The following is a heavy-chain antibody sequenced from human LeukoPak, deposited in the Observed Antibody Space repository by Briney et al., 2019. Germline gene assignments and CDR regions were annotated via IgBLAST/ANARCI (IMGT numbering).Heavy chain of an antibody. CDR2: INPSGGST. CDR1: GYTFTGYY. D-gene: IGHD4-17*01. CDR3: ARAPAYGDYLPDY. V-gene: IGHV1-46*01. Sequence: ASVKVSCKASGYTFTGYYMHWVRQAPGQGLEWMGIINPSGGSTSYAQKFQGRVTITADKSTSTAYMELSSLRSEDTAVYYCARAPAYGDYLPDYWGQGTLVTVSS. J-gene: IGHJ4*02.